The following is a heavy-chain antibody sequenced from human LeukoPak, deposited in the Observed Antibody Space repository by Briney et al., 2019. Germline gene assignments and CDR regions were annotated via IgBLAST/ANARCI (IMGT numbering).Heavy chain of an antibody. Sequence: SETLSLTCTVSGVSISSYYWIWIRQPPGKGLEWIGDIHYSGRANYNPFLKSRVTTSLDTSKNQISLKLSSVTAADTAVYYCARPQTMGSSSPLGYWGQGTLVTVSS. D-gene: IGHD2-2*01. J-gene: IGHJ4*02. CDR1: GVSISSYY. CDR3: ARPQTMGSSSPLGY. CDR2: IHYSGRA. V-gene: IGHV4-59*01.